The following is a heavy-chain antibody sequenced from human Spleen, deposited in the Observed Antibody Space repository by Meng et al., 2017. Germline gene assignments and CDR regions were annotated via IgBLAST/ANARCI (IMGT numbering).Heavy chain of an antibody. J-gene: IGHJ4*02. CDR2: IFYSGRP. V-gene: IGHV4-59*11. D-gene: IGHD6-19*01. Sequence: QVQLQESGPGLVKPSETLSLICTVPSGTIRSHYWSWIRQPPGKGLEWIGYIFYSGRPNYSPSLKSRVTISIDTSKNQFSLRLSSVTPADTAMYYCASGSGSGWYYFDNWGQGTLVTVSS. CDR1: SGTIRSHY. CDR3: ASGSGSGWYYFDN.